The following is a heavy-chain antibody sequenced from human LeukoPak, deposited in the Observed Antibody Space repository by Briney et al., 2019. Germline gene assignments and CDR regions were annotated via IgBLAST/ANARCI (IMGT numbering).Heavy chain of an antibody. CDR1: GYTFTGYY. CDR2: INPNSGGT. CDR3: AREPSIVVVTANDY. V-gene: IGHV1-2*02. J-gene: IGHJ4*02. Sequence: ASVKVSCKAPGYTFTGYYMHWVRQAPGQGLEWMGWINPNSGGTNYAQKFQGRVTMTRDTSISTAYMELSRLRSDDTAVYYCAREPSIVVVTANDYWGQGTLVTVSS. D-gene: IGHD2-21*02.